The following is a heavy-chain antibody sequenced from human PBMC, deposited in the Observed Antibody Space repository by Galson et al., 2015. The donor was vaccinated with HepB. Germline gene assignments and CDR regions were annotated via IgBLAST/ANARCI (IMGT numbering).Heavy chain of an antibody. CDR2: IRSKAYGGTT. V-gene: IGHV3-49*04. J-gene: IGHJ4*02. CDR3: TRDTLSDRRGYSYGIPDFDY. D-gene: IGHD5-18*01. CDR1: GFTFGDYA. Sequence: SLRLSCAASGFTFGDYAMSWVRQAPGKGLEWVGFIRSKAYGGTTEYAASVKGRFTISRDDSKSIAYLQMNSLKTEDTAVYYCTRDTLSDRRGYSYGIPDFDYWGQGTLVTVSS.